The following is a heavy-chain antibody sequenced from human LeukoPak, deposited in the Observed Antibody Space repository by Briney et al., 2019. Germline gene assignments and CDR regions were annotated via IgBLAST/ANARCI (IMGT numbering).Heavy chain of an antibody. Sequence: SETLSLTCTVSGGSISSFYWSWIRQPPWKGLECIGYIYDSGSTNYNPSLKSRVSISVDTFKNQFSLKLSSVTAADTAVYYCARHGGSYSFDYWGQGTLVTVSS. J-gene: IGHJ4*02. CDR2: IYDSGST. CDR3: ARHGGSYSFDY. CDR1: GGSISSFY. D-gene: IGHD1-26*01. V-gene: IGHV4-59*08.